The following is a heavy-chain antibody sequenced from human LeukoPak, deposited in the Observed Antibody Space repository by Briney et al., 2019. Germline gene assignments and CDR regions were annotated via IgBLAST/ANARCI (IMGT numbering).Heavy chain of an antibody. J-gene: IGHJ3*02. CDR1: GFTFSSYG. CDR2: ISYDGSNK. D-gene: IGHD6-19*01. V-gene: IGHV3-30*18. CDR3: AKVLEGYSSGWPYDAFDI. Sequence: GRSLRLSCAASGFTFSSYGMHWVRQAPGKGLEWVAVISYDGSNKYYADSVKGRFTISRDNSKNTLYLQMNSLRAEDTAVYYCAKVLEGYSSGWPYDAFDIWGQGTMVTVSS.